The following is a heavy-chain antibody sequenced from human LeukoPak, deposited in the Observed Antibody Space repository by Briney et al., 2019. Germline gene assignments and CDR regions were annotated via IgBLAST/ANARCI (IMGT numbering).Heavy chain of an antibody. CDR3: ARRSCSGGSCEDWFGP. V-gene: IGHV5-51*01. CDR2: IYFGDSDT. Sequence: KHGESLKISRKGSGHSLSNYWIAWVRQMPGKGLEWIGIIYFGDSDTTYRQSFQGQVTISADKSIRTAYLQWSSLKTSDTAMYYCARRSCSGGSCEDWFGPWGQGTLVTVSS. D-gene: IGHD2-15*01. CDR1: GHSLSNYW. J-gene: IGHJ5*02.